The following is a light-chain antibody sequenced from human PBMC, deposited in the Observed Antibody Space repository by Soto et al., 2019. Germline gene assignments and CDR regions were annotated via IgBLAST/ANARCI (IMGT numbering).Light chain of an antibody. Sequence: QSALTQPPSASGSPGQSVTISCTGTSSDVGGYNFVSWYQQHPGKAPKLMIYDVTDRPSGVPDRFSGSKSGNTASLTVSGLQGEDEADYYCTSYAGSNIPVLFGGGTKVTVL. J-gene: IGLJ2*01. CDR3: TSYAGSNIPVL. CDR1: SSDVGGYNF. V-gene: IGLV2-8*01. CDR2: DVT.